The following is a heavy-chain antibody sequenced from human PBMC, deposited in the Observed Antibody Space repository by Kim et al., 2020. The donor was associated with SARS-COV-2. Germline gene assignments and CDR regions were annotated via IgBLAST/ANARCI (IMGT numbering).Heavy chain of an antibody. V-gene: IGHV1-69*13. J-gene: IGHJ6*02. CDR3: ARLVVTATARLYGMDV. CDR2: IIPIFGTA. CDR1: GGTFSSYA. Sequence: SVKVSCKASGGTFSSYAISWVRQAPGQGLEWMGGIIPIFGTANYAQKFQGRVTITADESTSTAYMELSSLRSEDTAVYYCARLVVTATARLYGMDVWGQGTTVTVSS. D-gene: IGHD2-21*02.